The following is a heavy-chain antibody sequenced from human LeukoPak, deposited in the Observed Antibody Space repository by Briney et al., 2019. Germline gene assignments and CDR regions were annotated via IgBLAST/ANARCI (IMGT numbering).Heavy chain of an antibody. CDR1: GFTLSSFE. V-gene: IGHV3-48*03. CDR2: ISSSGSSI. CDR3: ARGAGGYFDY. Sequence: GGSLRLSCAASGFTLSSFEMNWVRQAPGKGLEWVSHISSSGSSIYYGDSVKGRFTISRDNAKNSLYLQMNSLRAEDTAVYHCARGAGGYFDYWGQGTLVTVSS. D-gene: IGHD3-10*01. J-gene: IGHJ4*02.